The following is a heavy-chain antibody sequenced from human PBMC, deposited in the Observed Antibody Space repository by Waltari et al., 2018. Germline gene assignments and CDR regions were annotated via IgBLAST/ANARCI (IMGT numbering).Heavy chain of an antibody. J-gene: IGHJ4*02. V-gene: IGHV1-69*01. Sequence: QVQLVQSGAEVKKPGSSVKVSCKASGGTFSRNAISWVRQAPGKGLEWMGGTIPIFVPANYAQKFQGRVTITADESTSTVYMELSSLRSEDTAVYYCARGGPYDYVWGSYRPYYFDYWGQGTLVTVSS. CDR3: ARGGPYDYVWGSYRPYYFDY. CDR2: TIPIFVPA. D-gene: IGHD3-16*02. CDR1: GGTFSRNA.